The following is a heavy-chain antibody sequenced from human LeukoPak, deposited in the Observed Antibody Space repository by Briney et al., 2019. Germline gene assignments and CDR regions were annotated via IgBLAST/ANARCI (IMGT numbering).Heavy chain of an antibody. D-gene: IGHD3-10*01. CDR3: ARVLDYYASESSAYYFEY. Sequence: PSETLSLTCTVSGGSISSDYWSWIRQPPGKGLEWIGYIYYGGIANYTPSLKSRLTISLDTSKNQFSLRLSSVTAADTAVYYCARVLDYYASESSAYYFEYWGQGTLVTVSS. J-gene: IGHJ4*02. CDR1: GGSISSDY. V-gene: IGHV4-59*08. CDR2: IYYGGIA.